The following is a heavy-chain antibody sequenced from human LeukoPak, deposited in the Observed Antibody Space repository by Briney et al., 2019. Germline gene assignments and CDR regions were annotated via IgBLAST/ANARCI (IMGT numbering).Heavy chain of an antibody. J-gene: IGHJ5*02. CDR1: GGSFSGYY. V-gene: IGHV4-34*01. CDR3: ARGAVIVVVPAAILNWFDP. CDR2: INHSGST. Sequence: AETLSLTCAVYGGSFSGYYWSWIRQPPGKGLEWIGEINHSGSTNYNPSLKSRVTISVDTSKNQFSLKLSSVTAADTAVYYCARGAVIVVVPAAILNWFDPWGQGTLVTVSS. D-gene: IGHD2-2*02.